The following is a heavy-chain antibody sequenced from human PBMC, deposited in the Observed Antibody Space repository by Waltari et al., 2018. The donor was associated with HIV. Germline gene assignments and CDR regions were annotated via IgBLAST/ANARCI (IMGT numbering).Heavy chain of an antibody. J-gene: IGHJ1*01. V-gene: IGHV4-34*02. CDR2: IDHSGSP. CDR1: GGSFTASY. CDR3: ARGPHTSIFGVVKYFQP. Sequence: QVQLQQWGTGLLMPSETLSLTCAVYGGSFTASYWTWIRQSPGNGLEWIGEIDHSGSPNYNPSLKSRVTISVDASKNQFSLKLTSWTAADTGLYYCARGPHTSIFGVVKYFQPWGQGTLVIVYS. D-gene: IGHD3-3*01.